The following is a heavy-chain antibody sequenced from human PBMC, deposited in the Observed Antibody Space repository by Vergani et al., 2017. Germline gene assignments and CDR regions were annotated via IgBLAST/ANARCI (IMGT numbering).Heavy chain of an antibody. D-gene: IGHD1-1*01. CDR3: ASTTGTTDAFDI. CDR2: ISSSSSYI. Sequence: EVQLVQSGAEVKKPGESLKISCQISGYSFTNYWIGWVRQMPGKGLEWVSSISSSSSYIYYADSVKGRFTISRDNAKNSLYLQMNSLRAEDTAVYYCASTTGTTDAFDIWGQGTMVTVSS. J-gene: IGHJ3*02. CDR1: GYSFTNYW. V-gene: IGHV3-21*01.